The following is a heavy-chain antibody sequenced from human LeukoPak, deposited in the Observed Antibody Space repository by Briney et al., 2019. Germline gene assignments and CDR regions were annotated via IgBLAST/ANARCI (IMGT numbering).Heavy chain of an antibody. CDR2: IYGGGGT. V-gene: IGHV3-66*01. CDR1: GFTASINY. J-gene: IGHJ4*02. Sequence: QPGGSLRLSCPASGFTASINYMTWFRQAPGPGLEWVSVIYGGGGTYYADSVKGRFTISRDNSKNTLYLQMNSLRAEDTAVYYCAREGGGPSGPLDYWGQGTLVTVSS. CDR3: AREGGGPSGPLDY. D-gene: IGHD3-3*01.